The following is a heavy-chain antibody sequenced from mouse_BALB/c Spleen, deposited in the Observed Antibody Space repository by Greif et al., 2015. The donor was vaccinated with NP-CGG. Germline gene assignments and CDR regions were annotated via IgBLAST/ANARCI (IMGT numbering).Heavy chain of an antibody. V-gene: IGHV5-9*02. Sequence: EVMLVESGGGLVKPGGSLKLSCAASGFAFSSYDMSWVRQTPEKRREWVATISSSGSYTYYPDSVKGRCTISRDNARNPLYLRMSSLRSEDTALYYCGSRMITTPAYWGQGTLVTVSA. CDR2: ISSSGSYT. CDR3: GSRMITTPAY. J-gene: IGHJ3*01. CDR1: GFAFSSYD. D-gene: IGHD2-4*01.